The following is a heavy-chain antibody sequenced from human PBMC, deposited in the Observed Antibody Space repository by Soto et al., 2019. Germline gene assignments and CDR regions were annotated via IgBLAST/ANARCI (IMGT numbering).Heavy chain of an antibody. J-gene: IGHJ4*02. V-gene: IGHV3-48*01. Sequence: EVQLVESGGGLVQPGGSLRLSCAASGFTFSNYAMNWVRQAPGKGLEWVSYISHKSSAIYHADSVKGRFTISRDNAKNSLCLQMNSLRGGDTAVYYCVRVVYSSTTVTIMDYWGQRTLVTVSP. CDR3: VRVVYSSTTVTIMDY. CDR2: ISHKSSAI. CDR1: GFTFSNYA. D-gene: IGHD4-17*01.